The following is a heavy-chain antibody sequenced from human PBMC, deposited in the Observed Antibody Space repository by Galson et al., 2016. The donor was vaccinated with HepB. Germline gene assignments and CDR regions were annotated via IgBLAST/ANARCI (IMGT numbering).Heavy chain of an antibody. Sequence: SLRLSCAVSGFTFRSYWMSWVRQAPGKGLEWVAKIKLDGSEKFYVDSVKGRFTIPRDNAKNSLYLQMNNLRAEDTAVYYCARRNLLDYWGQGTQVTVSS. CDR3: ARRNLLDY. D-gene: IGHD1-14*01. CDR2: IKLDGSEK. V-gene: IGHV3-7*03. CDR1: GFTFRSYW. J-gene: IGHJ4*02.